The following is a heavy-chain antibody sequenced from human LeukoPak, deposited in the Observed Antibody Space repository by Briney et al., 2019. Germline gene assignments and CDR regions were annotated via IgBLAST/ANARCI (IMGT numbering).Heavy chain of an antibody. J-gene: IGHJ6*03. CDR2: ISYDGSNK. V-gene: IGHV3-30-3*01. CDR1: GFTFSSYA. D-gene: IGHD4-17*01. Sequence: PGGSLRLSCAASGFTFSSYAMHWVRQAPGKGLEWVAVISYDGSNKYYADSVKGRFTISRDNSKNTLHLQMNSLRAEDTAVYYCARDPERQAYGDYSYYYYYYMDVWGKGTTVTVSS. CDR3: ARDPERQAYGDYSYYYYYYMDV.